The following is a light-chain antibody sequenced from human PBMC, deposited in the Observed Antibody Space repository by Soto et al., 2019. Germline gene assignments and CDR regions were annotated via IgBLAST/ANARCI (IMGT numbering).Light chain of an antibody. CDR3: SSYAGSSNV. CDR1: SSDVGGYNY. CDR2: EVN. Sequence: QSALTQPPSASGSPGQSVAISCTGTSSDVGGYNYVAWYQQHPGKAPKLMIYEVNKRPSGVPDRFSGSKSGNTASLTVSGVQAEDEADSYCSSYAGSSNVFGTGTKLTVL. V-gene: IGLV2-8*01. J-gene: IGLJ1*01.